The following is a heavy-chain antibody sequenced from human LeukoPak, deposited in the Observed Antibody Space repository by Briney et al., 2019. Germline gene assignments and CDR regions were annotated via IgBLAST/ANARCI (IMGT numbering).Heavy chain of an antibody. Sequence: GALRLSCAVSGFTSGIYAVSWVRQAPGKGLEWVSAFSGGGDSYYADSVRGRFTISRDNSKKILYLQMNSLRAEDTAVYYCAKDLTWGSNYFDYWGQGTLVTVSS. CDR3: AKDLTWGSNYFDY. CDR2: FSGGGDS. CDR1: GFTSGIYA. J-gene: IGHJ4*02. V-gene: IGHV3-23*01. D-gene: IGHD7-27*01.